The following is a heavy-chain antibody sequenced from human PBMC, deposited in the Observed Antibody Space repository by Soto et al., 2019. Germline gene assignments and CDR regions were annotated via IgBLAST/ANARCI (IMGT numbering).Heavy chain of an antibody. CDR2: IIPIFGTA. V-gene: IGHV1-69*13. D-gene: IGHD4-17*01. Sequence: SVKVSCKASGGTFSSYAISWVRQAPGQGLEWMGGIIPIFGTANYAQKFQGRVTITADESTSTAYMELSSLRSEDTAVYYCARTTVVTTPNYYGMDVWGEGTTVTVSS. CDR1: GGTFSSYA. J-gene: IGHJ6*04. CDR3: ARTTVVTTPNYYGMDV.